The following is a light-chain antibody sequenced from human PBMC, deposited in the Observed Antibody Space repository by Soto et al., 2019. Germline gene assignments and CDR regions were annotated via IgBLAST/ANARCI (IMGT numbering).Light chain of an antibody. CDR3: QSYDSSLSGLYV. V-gene: IGLV1-40*01. CDR1: SSNIGAGYD. J-gene: IGLJ1*01. Sequence: QSVLTQPPSVSGAAGQRVTISCTGSSSNIGAGYDVHWYQQLPGTAPKLLIYGNSNRPSGVPDRFSGSKSGTSASLAITGLRAEDEADYYCQSYDSSLSGLYVFGTGTKVTVL. CDR2: GNS.